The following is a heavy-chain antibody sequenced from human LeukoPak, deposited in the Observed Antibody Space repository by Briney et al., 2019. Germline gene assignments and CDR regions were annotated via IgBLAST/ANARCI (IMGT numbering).Heavy chain of an antibody. D-gene: IGHD2-15*01. CDR1: GGSFSGYY. CDR3: ARGYCSGGSCYSSGYNWFDP. Sequence: SETPSLTCAVYGGSFSGYYWSWIRQPPGKGLEWIGEINHSGSTNYNPSLKSRVTISVDTSKNQFSPKLSSVTAADTAVYYCARGYCSGGSCYSSGYNWFDPWGQGTLVTVSS. CDR2: INHSGST. J-gene: IGHJ5*02. V-gene: IGHV4-34*01.